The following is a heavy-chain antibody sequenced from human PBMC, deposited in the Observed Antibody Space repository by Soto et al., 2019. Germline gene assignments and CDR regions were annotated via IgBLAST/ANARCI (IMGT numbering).Heavy chain of an antibody. V-gene: IGHV3-74*01. D-gene: IGHD3-22*01. CDR1: GFTFSSYW. Sequence: EVQLVESGGGLVQPGGSLRLSCAASGFTFSSYWMHWVRQAPGKGLVWVSRINRDGSSTSYADSVKGRLTITRDNAKHTLYLQMNSLSAEDTAVYFCARDSSYDSPYYGMDVWGQGTTVTVSS. J-gene: IGHJ6*02. CDR3: ARDSSYDSPYYGMDV. CDR2: INRDGSST.